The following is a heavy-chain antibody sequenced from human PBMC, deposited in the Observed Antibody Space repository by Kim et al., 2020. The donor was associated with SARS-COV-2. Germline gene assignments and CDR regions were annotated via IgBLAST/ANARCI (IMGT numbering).Heavy chain of an antibody. CDR1: GGSVSISAFH. V-gene: IGHV4-39*01. J-gene: IGHJ4*03. CDR2: ISYDGSA. D-gene: IGHD2-2*01. Sequence: SETLSLTCTVSGGSVSISAFHWGWVRQSPGQGWEWILSISYDGSAYYNLSLKSRVTTYVDTSQNQFSLRLTSVTAADTAKYYCARQVIVPTLVVGICYF. CDR3: ARQVIVPTLVVGICYF.